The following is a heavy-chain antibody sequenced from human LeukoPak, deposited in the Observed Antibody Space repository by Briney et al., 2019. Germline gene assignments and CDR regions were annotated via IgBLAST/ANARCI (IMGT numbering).Heavy chain of an antibody. V-gene: IGHV4-61*02. CDR1: GGSISSGSYY. J-gene: IGHJ4*02. CDR2: IYTSGST. Sequence: PSQTLSLTRTVSGGSISSGSYYWSWIRQPAGKGLEWIGRIYTSGSTTYNPSLKSRVTTSLDTSNNHFSLNLSSVTAAYTAGYYCARVLRGGGARGVFDYWGQGTLVTVSS. D-gene: IGHD3-10*01. CDR3: ARVLRGGGARGVFDY.